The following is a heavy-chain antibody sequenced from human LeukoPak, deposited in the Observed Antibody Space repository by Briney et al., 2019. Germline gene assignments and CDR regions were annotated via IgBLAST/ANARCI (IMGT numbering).Heavy chain of an antibody. CDR3: ARNSGYEADVPGTPAWFDP. CDR2: INPDSGGT. Sequence: ASVKVSCKASGYTFTSYYMHWVRQAPGQGLEWMGWINPDSGGTNYAQKFQGRVTMTRDTSISTAYMELSRLRSDDTAVYYCARNSGYEADVPGTPAWFDPWGQGTPVTVSS. J-gene: IGHJ5*02. V-gene: IGHV1-2*02. CDR1: GYTFTSYY. D-gene: IGHD5-12*01.